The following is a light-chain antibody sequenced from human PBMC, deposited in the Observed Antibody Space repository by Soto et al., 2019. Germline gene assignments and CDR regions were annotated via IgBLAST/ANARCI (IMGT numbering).Light chain of an antibody. CDR2: GTS. CDR3: QQYGSSPT. V-gene: IGKV3-20*01. J-gene: IGKJ1*01. Sequence: EIVLTQSPGTLSLSPGKRATLSCRASQSVGRDYLAWYQQKPGQAPRLLIHGTSYRATGIPDRFRGSGSGTDFILTISRLEPEDFAVYYCQQYGSSPTFGQGTKVEVK. CDR1: QSVGRDY.